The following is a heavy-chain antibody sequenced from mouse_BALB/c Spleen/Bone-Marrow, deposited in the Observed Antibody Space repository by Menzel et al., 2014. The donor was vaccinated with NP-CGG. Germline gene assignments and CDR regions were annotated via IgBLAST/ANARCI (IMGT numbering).Heavy chain of an antibody. CDR2: INPGSGGT. J-gene: IGHJ4*01. V-gene: IGHV1-54*01. D-gene: IGHD4-1*01. Sequence: QVQLQQLGAELVRPGTSVKVSCKASGYAFTNYLIEWVKQRPGQGLEWIGVINPGSGGTNYNEKFRGKATLTADKSSSTAYMQLSSLTSDDSAVYFCARCLTGTSALDFWGQGTSVTVSS. CDR3: ARCLTGTSALDF. CDR1: GYAFTNYL.